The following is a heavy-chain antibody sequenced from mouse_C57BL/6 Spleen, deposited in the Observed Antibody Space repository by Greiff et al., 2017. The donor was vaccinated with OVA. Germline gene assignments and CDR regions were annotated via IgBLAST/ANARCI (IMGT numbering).Heavy chain of an antibody. D-gene: IGHD2-5*01. CDR2: IYPRSGNT. CDR3: ARGSNYGDY. J-gene: IGHJ2*01. V-gene: IGHV1-81*01. Sequence: VKLVESGAELARPGASVKLSCKASGYTFTSYGISWVKQRTGQGLEWIGEIYPRSGNTYYNEKFKGKATLTADKSSSTAYMELRSLTSEDSAVYFCARGSNYGDYWGQGTTLTVSS. CDR1: GYTFTSYG.